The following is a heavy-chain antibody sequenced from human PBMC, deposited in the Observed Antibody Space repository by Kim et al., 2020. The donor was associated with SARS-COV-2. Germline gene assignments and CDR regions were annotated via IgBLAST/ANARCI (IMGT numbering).Heavy chain of an antibody. D-gene: IGHD3-9*01. Sequence: GGSLRLSCAASGFTFSSYAMHWVRQAPRKGLEWVAVISYDGSNKYYADSVKGRFTISRDNSKNTLYLQMNSLRAEDTAVYYCARDRPYYDILTGYFDYWGQGTLVTVSS. CDR2: ISYDGSNK. J-gene: IGHJ4*02. CDR3: ARDRPYYDILTGYFDY. V-gene: IGHV3-30-3*01. CDR1: GFTFSSYA.